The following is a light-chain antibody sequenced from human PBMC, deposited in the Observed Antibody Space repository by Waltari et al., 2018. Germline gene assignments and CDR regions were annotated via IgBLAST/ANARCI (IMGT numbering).Light chain of an antibody. Sequence: DIVMTQTPLSLPITPGEPASISCRSSQSLMHSNGNTYLHWYLQKPGQSPRLRVYGGSNKDYGVPDSFSGSSSGTDFTLKISKVEAEDVGVYYCVQAIAFPLTFGGGTKVEIK. V-gene: IGKV2-40*01. J-gene: IGKJ4*01. CDR1: QSLMHSNGNTY. CDR3: VQAIAFPLT. CDR2: GGS.